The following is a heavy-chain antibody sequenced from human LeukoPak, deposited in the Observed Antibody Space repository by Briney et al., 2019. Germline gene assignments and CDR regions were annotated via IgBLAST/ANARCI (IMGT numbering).Heavy chain of an antibody. J-gene: IGHJ4*02. D-gene: IGHD6-13*01. CDR3: ARIAAAAGHDY. CDR2: ISAYNGNT. V-gene: IGHV1-18*01. Sequence: ASVKVSCKASGYTFTSYDINWVRQATGQGLEWMGWISAYNGNTNYAQKLQGRVTMTTDTSTSTAYMELRSLRSDDTAVYYCARIAAAAGHDYWGQGTLVTVSS. CDR1: GYTFTSYD.